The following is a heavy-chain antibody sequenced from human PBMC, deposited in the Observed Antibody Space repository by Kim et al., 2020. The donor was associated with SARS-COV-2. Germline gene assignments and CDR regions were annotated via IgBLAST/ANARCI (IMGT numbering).Heavy chain of an antibody. CDR1: GFTFGDYA. D-gene: IGHD3-9*01. V-gene: IGHV3-49*04. CDR2: IRGKVYGGTT. Sequence: GGSLRLSCTASGFTFGDYALSWVRQAPGKGLEWVGFIRGKVYGGTTEYAASVKGRFTISRDDSKSIAYLQMNSLKTEDTAVYYCTRADYDVLTAQVWFDYWGQGTLVTVSS. CDR3: TRADYDVLTAQVWFDY. J-gene: IGHJ4*02.